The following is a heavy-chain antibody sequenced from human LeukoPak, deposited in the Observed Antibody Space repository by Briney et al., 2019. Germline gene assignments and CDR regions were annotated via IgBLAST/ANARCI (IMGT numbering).Heavy chain of an antibody. CDR2: TYHRSKWFS. CDR1: GDSVSSNSAA. V-gene: IGHV6-1*01. Sequence: SQTLSLTCAISGDSVSSNSAAWNWIRQSPSRGLEWLGRTYHRSKWFSEYAVSVKSRITINPDTSKNQFSLQLNSVTPEDTAVYFCARDAGVASERYSDYWGRGTLVTVSS. D-gene: IGHD2-21*01. CDR3: ARDAGVASERYSDY. J-gene: IGHJ4*02.